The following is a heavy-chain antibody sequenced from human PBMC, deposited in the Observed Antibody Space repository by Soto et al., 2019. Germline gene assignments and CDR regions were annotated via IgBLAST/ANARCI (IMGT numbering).Heavy chain of an antibody. D-gene: IGHD3-10*01. CDR2: ISSDGSNR. Sequence: QVQLVESGGGVVQPGSSLRLSCAASGFTFNIHAMHWLRQAPGKGLEWVALISSDGSNRHYVDSVKGRFTISRDNSKNTLSLQMNRLRPEDTAVYYCVKDLRRGYFDYWGQGTLVTVSS. CDR1: GFTFNIHA. V-gene: IGHV3-30*18. CDR3: VKDLRRGYFDY. J-gene: IGHJ4*02.